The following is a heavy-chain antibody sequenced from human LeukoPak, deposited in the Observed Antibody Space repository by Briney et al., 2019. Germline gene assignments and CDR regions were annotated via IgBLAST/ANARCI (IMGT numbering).Heavy chain of an antibody. CDR3: AKESFIPYYYDSSGYIDY. CDR2: ISGSGGST. J-gene: IGHJ4*02. CDR1: GFTFSSYA. V-gene: IGHV3-23*01. Sequence: QSGGSLRLSCAASGFTFSSYAMNWVRQAPGKGLEWVSGISGSGGSTEYADSVKGRFTISRDNSKNTLFLQMNSLRAEDTALYYYAKESFIPYYYDSSGYIDYWGQGTLVTVSS. D-gene: IGHD3-22*01.